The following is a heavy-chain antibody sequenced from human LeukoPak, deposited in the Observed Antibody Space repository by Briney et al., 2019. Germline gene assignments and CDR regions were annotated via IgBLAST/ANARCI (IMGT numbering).Heavy chain of an antibody. CDR3: AKEGSASRRGFYYYYYYMDV. Sequence: GGSLRLSCAASGFTFSSYGMHWVRQAPGKGLEWVAFIRYDGSNKYYADSVKGRFTISRDNSKNTLYLQMNSLRAEDTAVYYCAKEGSASRRGFYYYYYYMDVWGKGTTVTVSS. J-gene: IGHJ6*03. V-gene: IGHV3-30*02. CDR1: GFTFSSYG. CDR2: IRYDGSNK.